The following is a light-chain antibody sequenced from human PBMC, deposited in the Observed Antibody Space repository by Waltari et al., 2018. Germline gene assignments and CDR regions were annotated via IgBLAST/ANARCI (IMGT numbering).Light chain of an antibody. V-gene: IGKV3-15*01. CDR2: RAS. CDR3: QQYETWPLNT. J-gene: IGKJ2*01. CDR1: QSVSIN. Sequence: EIVLTQFPASLSVSPGERATLSCRASQSVSINLAWYQQKPGQSPRLLISRASSRPTGVPARFSGGGSETDFSLTISSLQSEDFAVYYCQQYETWPLNTFGQGTILEIK.